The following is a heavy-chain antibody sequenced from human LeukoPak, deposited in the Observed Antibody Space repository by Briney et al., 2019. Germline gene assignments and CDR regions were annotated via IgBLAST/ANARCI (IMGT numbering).Heavy chain of an antibody. CDR2: INHSGST. CDR3: ARGRYCSSTSCYASGLITG. V-gene: IGHV4-34*01. Sequence: SESLSPTCAVDAGSFSGYYASWIRQPPGKGLGWIGEINHSGSTNYNPSLKSRVTISVDTSKNQFSLKLSSVTAADTAVYYCARGRYCSSTSCYASGLITGWGQGTLVTVSS. D-gene: IGHD2-2*01. J-gene: IGHJ4*02. CDR1: AGSFSGYY.